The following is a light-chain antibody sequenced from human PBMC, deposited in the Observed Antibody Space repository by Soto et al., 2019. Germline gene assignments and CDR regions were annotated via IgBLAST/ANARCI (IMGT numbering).Light chain of an antibody. V-gene: IGKV1-27*01. CDR2: AAS. Sequence: DIQMTQSPSSLSASVGDRVTITCRASQGINNYLAWYQHIPGKVPKLLIAAASTLQSGVPSRFSGSGTGTEFNLTISSMQPEDVATYYCQKYTIVPAFGGGTKVEIK. CDR3: QKYTIVPA. J-gene: IGKJ4*01. CDR1: QGINNY.